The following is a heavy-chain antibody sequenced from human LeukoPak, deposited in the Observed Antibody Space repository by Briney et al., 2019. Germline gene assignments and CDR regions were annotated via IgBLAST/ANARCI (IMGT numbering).Heavy chain of an antibody. Sequence: SETLSLTCAVSTDSFSSHYWSWVRQPPGKGLDWIGYISYIGSINYNPSLKSRVTISIDTSKNQFSLRLRSVTAADTAVYYCARDLITVTKGFDIWGQGTMVSVSS. CDR2: ISYIGSI. CDR3: ARDLITVTKGFDI. CDR1: TDSFSSHY. V-gene: IGHV4-59*11. J-gene: IGHJ3*02. D-gene: IGHD4-17*01.